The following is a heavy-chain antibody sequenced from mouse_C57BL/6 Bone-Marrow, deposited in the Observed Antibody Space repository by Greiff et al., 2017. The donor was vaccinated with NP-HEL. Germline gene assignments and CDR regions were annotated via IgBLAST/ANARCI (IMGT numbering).Heavy chain of an antibody. D-gene: IGHD3-2*02. CDR3: TPTAQATGAMDY. CDR2: IDPENGDT. Sequence: VQLQQSGAELVRPGASVKLSCTASGFNIKDDYMHWVKQRPEQGLEWIGWIDPENGDTEYASKFQGKATITADTSSNTAYLQLSSLTSEDTAVYYCTPTAQATGAMDYWGQGTSVTVSS. J-gene: IGHJ4*01. CDR1: GFNIKDDY. V-gene: IGHV14-4*01.